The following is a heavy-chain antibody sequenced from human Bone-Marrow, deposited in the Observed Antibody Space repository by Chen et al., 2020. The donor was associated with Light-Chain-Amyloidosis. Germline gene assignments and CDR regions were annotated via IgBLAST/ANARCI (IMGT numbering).Heavy chain of an antibody. V-gene: IGHV4-39*01. J-gene: IGHJ5*02. CDR2: VYYSGRT. Sequence: QVQLQESGRGLMKPSETLSLTCSVSGGSTRSSSHYWVWIRQPPRKGLEWIGSVYYSGRTYYSPSLKSRVSISTDTSKNQFTLRLTSVTAADSAVYFCARAVDDSNYGGFDPWGHGTLVTVSS. CDR3: ARAVDDSNYGGFDP. D-gene: IGHD4-4*01. CDR1: GGSTRSSSHY.